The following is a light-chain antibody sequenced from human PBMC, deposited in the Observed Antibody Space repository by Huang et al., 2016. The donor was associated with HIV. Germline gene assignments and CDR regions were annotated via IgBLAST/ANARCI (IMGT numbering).Light chain of an antibody. CDR1: QNIGSW. Sequence: DIQMTQSPSTLAASVGDKVTITCRASQNIGSWLAWYRQKPGEAPKLRISKASNLQTGVPSRFSGSGSGTQITLTVRSLQPDDFATYYCQQCYGSSFTFGQGTKLEIK. J-gene: IGKJ2*01. V-gene: IGKV1-5*03. CDR3: QQCYGSSFT. CDR2: KAS.